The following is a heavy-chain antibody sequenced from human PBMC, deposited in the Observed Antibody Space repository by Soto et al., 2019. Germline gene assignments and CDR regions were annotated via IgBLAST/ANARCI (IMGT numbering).Heavy chain of an antibody. Sequence: ASVKVSCKVSGYTLTELSMHWVRQAPGRGLEWMGGFDPEDGETIYAQKFQGRVTMTEDTSTDTAYMELSSLRSEDTAVYYCATAQTRSSSFDYWGQGTLVTVSS. CDR3: ATAQTRSSSFDY. V-gene: IGHV1-24*01. CDR2: FDPEDGET. CDR1: GYTLTELS. J-gene: IGHJ4*02.